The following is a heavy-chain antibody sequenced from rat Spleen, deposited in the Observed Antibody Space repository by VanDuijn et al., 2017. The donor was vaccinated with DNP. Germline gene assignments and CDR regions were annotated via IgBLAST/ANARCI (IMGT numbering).Heavy chain of an antibody. CDR1: GYSITSNY. Sequence: EVQLQESGPGLVKPSQSLSLTCSVTGYSITSNYWGWIRKFPGNKMEWVGHISYSGSTSYNPSLKSRISITRDTSKNQFFLHLNSVTTEDTATYYCARWPGYNPPYAMDAWGQGTSVTVSS. CDR2: ISYSGST. CDR3: ARWPGYNPPYAMDA. V-gene: IGHV3-1*01. D-gene: IGHD1-4*01. J-gene: IGHJ4*01.